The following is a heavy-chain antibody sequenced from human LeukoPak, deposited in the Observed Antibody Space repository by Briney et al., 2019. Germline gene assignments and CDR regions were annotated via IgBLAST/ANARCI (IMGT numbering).Heavy chain of an antibody. CDR2: ISSSGGST. V-gene: IGHV3-23*01. D-gene: IGHD2-21*02. CDR1: GFTFSSYA. Sequence: GGSLRLSCAASGFTFSSYAMSWVRQAPGKGLEWVSGISSSGGSTVYADSVKGRFTISRDNSKNTLYLQMNSLRAEDTAVYYCAKSDRLLLYDYWGQGTLVTVSS. CDR3: AKSDRLLLYDY. J-gene: IGHJ4*02.